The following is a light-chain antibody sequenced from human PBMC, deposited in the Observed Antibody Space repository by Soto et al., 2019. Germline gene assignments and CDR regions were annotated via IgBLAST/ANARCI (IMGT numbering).Light chain of an antibody. J-gene: IGLJ2*01. V-gene: IGLV2-8*01. CDR1: TSDVGGYNY. CDR2: EVN. CDR3: SSYAGSKNFIL. Sequence: QSVLTQPPSASGSPGQSVTISCTGTTSDVGGYNYVSWYQLHPDKVPKLIIYEVNKRPSGVPDRFSGSKSGSTASLTVSGIQAEDEADYFCSSYAGSKNFILFGGGTKLTVL.